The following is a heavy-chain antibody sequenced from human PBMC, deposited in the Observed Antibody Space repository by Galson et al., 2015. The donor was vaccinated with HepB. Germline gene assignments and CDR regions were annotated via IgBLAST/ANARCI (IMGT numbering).Heavy chain of an antibody. D-gene: IGHD3-10*01. V-gene: IGHV5-10-1*01. CDR2: IDPSDSYT. CDR3: VSRQYYFASGTYYNVSDY. Sequence: GAEVKKPGESLRISCKGSGYTFTAFWITWVRQIPGKGLEWMGRIDPSDSYTDYSPSFQGHVAISVDKSITTAYLQWSSLKASDTAMYYCVSRQYYFASGTYYNVSDYWGQGTLVTVSS. J-gene: IGHJ4*02. CDR1: GYTFTAFW.